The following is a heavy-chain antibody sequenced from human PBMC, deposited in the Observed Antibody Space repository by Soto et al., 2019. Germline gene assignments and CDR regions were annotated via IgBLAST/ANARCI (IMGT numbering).Heavy chain of an antibody. CDR3: AKDKGSGWADLDY. CDR2: ISAYNGNT. Sequence: GASVKVSCKASGYTFKTYGLSWVRQAPGQGLEWLGWISAYNGNTNYAQKFQGRVTMTTDTPTSTAYMELRSLRSDDTAVYYCAKDKGSGWADLDYWGQGTLVTVSS. CDR1: GYTFKTYG. D-gene: IGHD6-19*01. J-gene: IGHJ4*02. V-gene: IGHV1-18*04.